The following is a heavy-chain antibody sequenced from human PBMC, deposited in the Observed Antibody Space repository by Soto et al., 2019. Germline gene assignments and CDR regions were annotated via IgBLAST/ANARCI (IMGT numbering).Heavy chain of an antibody. J-gene: IGHJ4*02. Sequence: GGSLRLSCAASGFTFSSYSMNWVRQAPGKGLEWLSYLRSSSTIYYADSVKGRFTISRDNAKNSLYLQRNSLRGEDTAVYYCAMETGITMSNQNSLYFDYWGKGTLVTVSS. V-gene: IGHV3-48*01. D-gene: IGHD3-10*02. CDR3: AMETGITMSNQNSLYFDY. CDR1: GFTFSSYS. CDR2: LRSSSTI.